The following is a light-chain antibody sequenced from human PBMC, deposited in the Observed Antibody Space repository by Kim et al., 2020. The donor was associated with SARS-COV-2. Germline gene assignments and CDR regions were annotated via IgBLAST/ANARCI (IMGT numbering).Light chain of an antibody. Sequence: QSALTQPSSASGSPGQSVTISCTGTSSDVGGYNSVSWYQQYPGKAPILMIYEVSKRPSGVPDCFSGSKSGNTASLTVSGLQAEDEADYYCSSYAGSNKRVFNGGTQLTVL. V-gene: IGLV2-8*01. CDR3: SSYAGSNKRV. CDR1: SSDVGGYNS. J-gene: IGLJ3*02. CDR2: EVS.